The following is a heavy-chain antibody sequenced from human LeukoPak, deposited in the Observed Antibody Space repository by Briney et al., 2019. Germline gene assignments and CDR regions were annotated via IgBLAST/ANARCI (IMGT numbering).Heavy chain of an antibody. Sequence: SETLSLTCTVSGGSINSANYYWGWLRQPPGKGLEWIGSIYYSETTYGNPSLKSRVTISIETSKNQFSLKLRSVTASDTAVYYCARQRADYYYYYVDVWGKGTAVAVS. CDR1: GGSINSANYY. CDR2: IYYSETT. J-gene: IGHJ6*03. V-gene: IGHV4-39*01. CDR3: ARQRADYYYYYVDV.